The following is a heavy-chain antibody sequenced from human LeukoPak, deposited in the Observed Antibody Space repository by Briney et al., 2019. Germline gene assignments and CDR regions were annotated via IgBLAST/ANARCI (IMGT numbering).Heavy chain of an antibody. D-gene: IGHD5-24*01. CDR3: ARRDGYNPMGSFDY. J-gene: IGHJ4*02. V-gene: IGHV3-7*01. CDR1: GFGFSNYW. CDR2: MNEDGSEK. Sequence: GGSLRLSCAASGFGFSNYWMSWVRQAPGKGLEWVANMNEDGSEKNYVDSVKGRFTISRDNAQDSLYLQMNSLRAEDTAVYYCARRDGYNPMGSFDYWGQGTLVTVSS.